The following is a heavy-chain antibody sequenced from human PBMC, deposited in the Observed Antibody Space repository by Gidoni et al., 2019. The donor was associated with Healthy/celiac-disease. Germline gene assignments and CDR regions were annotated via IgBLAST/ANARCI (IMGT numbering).Heavy chain of an antibody. V-gene: IGHV4-34*01. CDR1: GGAFSGYY. CDR2: INHSGST. CDR3: ARSGRYCSGGSCYRGSKYYYGMDV. Sequence: QVQLQQWGAGLLKPSETLSLTCAGYGGAFSGYYWSWIRQPPGKGLEWIGEINHSGSTNYNPSLKSRVTISVDTSKNQFSLKLSSVTAADTAVYYCARSGRYCSGGSCYRGSKYYYGMDVWGQGTTVTVSS. J-gene: IGHJ6*02. D-gene: IGHD2-15*01.